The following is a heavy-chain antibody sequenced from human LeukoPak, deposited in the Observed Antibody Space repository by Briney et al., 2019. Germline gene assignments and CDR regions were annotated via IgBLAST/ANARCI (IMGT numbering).Heavy chain of an antibody. J-gene: IGHJ4*02. Sequence: GRSLRLSCAASGFTFSSYGMHWVRQAPGKGLEWVAVISYDGSDKYYADSVKGRFTISRDNSKNTLYLQMNSLRAEDTAVYSCARDVDSGSGSYYFDYWGQGTLVTVSS. CDR1: GFTFSSYG. D-gene: IGHD3-10*01. CDR2: ISYDGSDK. CDR3: ARDVDSGSGSYYFDY. V-gene: IGHV3-30*19.